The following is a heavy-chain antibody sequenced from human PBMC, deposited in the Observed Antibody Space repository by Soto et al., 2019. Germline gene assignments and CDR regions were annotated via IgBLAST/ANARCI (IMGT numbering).Heavy chain of an antibody. V-gene: IGHV4-34*01. Sequence: SETLSLTCAVYGGSFSGYYWRWIRQPPGKGLEWIGEINHSGSTSYNPSLKSRVTITVDTSKNQFSLKLSSVTAADTAVYYCARGGDYDFWSGYYTNYYHYGMDVWGQGTTVTVSS. CDR3: ARGGDYDFWSGYYTNYYHYGMDV. CDR1: GGSFSGYY. D-gene: IGHD3-3*01. CDR2: INHSGST. J-gene: IGHJ6*02.